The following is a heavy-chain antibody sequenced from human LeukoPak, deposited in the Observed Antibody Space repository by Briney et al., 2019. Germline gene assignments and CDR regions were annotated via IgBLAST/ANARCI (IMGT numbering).Heavy chain of an antibody. D-gene: IGHD1-26*01. CDR1: GYIFTNFL. Sequence: ASVTVSFTASGYIFTNFLTHWMRQAPGQGPEWVGIIAPSNGYTKCAQKFQGRVTMTRDTSTSTVYMELTSLTSEDTAIYYCAREISGTYNFDYWGLGTLVTVSS. CDR2: IAPSNGYT. V-gene: IGHV1-46*01. CDR3: AREISGTYNFDY. J-gene: IGHJ4*02.